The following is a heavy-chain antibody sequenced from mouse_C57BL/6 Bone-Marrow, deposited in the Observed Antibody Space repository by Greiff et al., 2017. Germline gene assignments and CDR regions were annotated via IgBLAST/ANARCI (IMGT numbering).Heavy chain of an antibody. J-gene: IGHJ3*01. Sequence: QVQLQQSGAELVRPGASVTLSCKASGYTFTDYEMHWVKQTPVHGLEWIGAIDPETGGTAYNQKFKGKAILTADKSSSTAYMELRSLTSEDSAVYYCTRGYGSLPWFAYWGQGTLVTVSA. D-gene: IGHD1-1*01. CDR3: TRGYGSLPWFAY. V-gene: IGHV1-15*01. CDR1: GYTFTDYE. CDR2: IDPETGGT.